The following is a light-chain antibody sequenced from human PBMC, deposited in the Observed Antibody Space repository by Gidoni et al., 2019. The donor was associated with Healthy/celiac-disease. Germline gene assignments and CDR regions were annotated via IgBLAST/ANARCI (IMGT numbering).Light chain of an antibody. CDR3: QQRSNWWT. CDR1: QRVSSY. V-gene: IGKV3-11*01. J-gene: IGKJ1*01. CDR2: DAS. Sequence: EIVLTQSPATLSLSPGERATLSCRASQRVSSYLAWYQQKPGQAPRLLIYDASNRATGIPARFSGSGSGTDFTLTISSREPEDFAVYYCQQRSNWWTFGQGTKVEIK.